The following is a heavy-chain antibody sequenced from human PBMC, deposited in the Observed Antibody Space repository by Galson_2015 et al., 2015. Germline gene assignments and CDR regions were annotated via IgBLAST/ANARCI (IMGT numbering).Heavy chain of an antibody. CDR3: ARYSSFPFFFDY. D-gene: IGHD2/OR15-2a*01. Sequence: SLRLSCAASGFTFSTYTMNWVRQAPGKGLEWVSSISRSSVYIYYADSVKGRFTISRDNAKNSLYLQMNSLRVEDTAVYFCARYSSFPFFFDYWGRGTLVTVSS. CDR1: GFTFSTYT. CDR2: ISRSSVYI. J-gene: IGHJ4*02. V-gene: IGHV3-21*01.